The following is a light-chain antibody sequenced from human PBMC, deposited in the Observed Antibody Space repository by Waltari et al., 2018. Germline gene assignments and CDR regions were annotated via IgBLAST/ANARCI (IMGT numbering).Light chain of an antibody. CDR2: DVN. CDR1: SSDVGGHND. Sequence: QSALTQPRSMSGSPGQAVTISCSGTSSDVGGHNDVTWYQQHPGKAPKLVIYDVNNRPSGVPERFSGSKSGNTASLTISGLQSEDEADYYCCSFAGGFTWVFGEGTRLTVL. J-gene: IGLJ3*02. V-gene: IGLV2-11*01. CDR3: CSFAGGFTWV.